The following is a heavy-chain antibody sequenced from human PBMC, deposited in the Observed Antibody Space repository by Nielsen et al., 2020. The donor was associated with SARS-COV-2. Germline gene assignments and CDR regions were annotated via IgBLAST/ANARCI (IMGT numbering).Heavy chain of an antibody. Sequence: SETLSLTCTVSGGSISSGGYYWSWIRQHPGKGLEWIGYIYYSGSTYYNPSPKSRVTISVDTSKNQFSLKLSSVTAADTAVYYCARVRSSSSVYYYYYMDVWGKGTTVTVSS. J-gene: IGHJ6*03. CDR3: ARVRSSSSVYYYYYMDV. CDR2: IYYSGST. V-gene: IGHV4-31*03. CDR1: GGSISSGGYY. D-gene: IGHD6-6*01.